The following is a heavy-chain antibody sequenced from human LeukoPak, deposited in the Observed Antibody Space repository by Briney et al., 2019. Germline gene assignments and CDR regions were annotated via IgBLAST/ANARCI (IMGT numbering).Heavy chain of an antibody. J-gene: IGHJ6*03. Sequence: KASETLSLTCTVSDCSISSSSYYWGWIRQPPGKGLEWIGSIYYGSVFYSVSTYYNPSLKSRVTMSGDTSKNQFSLKLSSVTAADTAAYYCARLGYCSGGSCYYHYYMDVWGKGTTVTVSS. D-gene: IGHD2-15*01. CDR3: ARLGYCSGGSCYYHYYMDV. V-gene: IGHV4-39*07. CDR2: IYYGSVFYSVST. CDR1: DCSISSSSYY.